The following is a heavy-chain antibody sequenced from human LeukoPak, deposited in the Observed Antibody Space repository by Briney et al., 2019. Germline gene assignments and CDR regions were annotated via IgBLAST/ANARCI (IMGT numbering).Heavy chain of an antibody. V-gene: IGHV3-53*01. CDR1: GFTVSSNY. CDR3: VGSTAAAFDY. Sequence: GGSLRLSCAASGFTVSSNYMNWVRQAPGKGLEWVSVIYSGGSTYYADSVKGRFTISRDNSKNTLYLQVNSLRAEDTAVYYCVGSTAAAFDYWGQGTLVTVSS. J-gene: IGHJ4*02. D-gene: IGHD6-13*01. CDR2: IYSGGST.